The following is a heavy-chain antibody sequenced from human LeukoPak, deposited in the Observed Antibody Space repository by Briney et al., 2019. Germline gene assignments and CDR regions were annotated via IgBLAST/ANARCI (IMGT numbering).Heavy chain of an antibody. V-gene: IGHV4-39*07. CDR1: GDSISTSHYY. D-gene: IGHD5-18*01. CDR3: ARDFKVDTDLVLISPFDY. Sequence: TSETLSLTCTVSGDSISTSHYYWSWIRQPPGKGLEWIGSIYYTGSTYYNPSLKSRVTISVDTSKNQFSLRLSSVTAADTAIYYCARDFKVDTDLVLISPFDYWGQGTLVTVSS. CDR2: IYYTGST. J-gene: IGHJ4*02.